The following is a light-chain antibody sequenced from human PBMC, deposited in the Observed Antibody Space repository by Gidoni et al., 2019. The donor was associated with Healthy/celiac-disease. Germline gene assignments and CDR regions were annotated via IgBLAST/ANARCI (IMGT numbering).Light chain of an antibody. CDR1: QSVSSN. J-gene: IGKJ4*01. Sequence: EIVMTQSPATLSVSPGERATLSCRASQSVSSNLAWYQQKPGQAPRLLIYGASSGSGTEFTLTISSLQSEDFAVYYCQYNNWPPLTFXGXTKVEIK. V-gene: IGKV3-15*01. CDR3: QYNNWPPLT. CDR2: GAS.